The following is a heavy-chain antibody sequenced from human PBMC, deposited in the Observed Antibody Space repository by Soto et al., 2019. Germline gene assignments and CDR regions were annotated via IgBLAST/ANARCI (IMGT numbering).Heavy chain of an antibody. CDR2: TYYRSTRWYN. D-gene: IGHD1-7*01. CDR3: AGTTSLHWYYMDV. J-gene: IGHJ6*03. CDR1: GDSVSSNSAA. Sequence: SQTLSLTCAISGDSVSSNSAAWNWIRQSPSRGLEWLGRTYYRSTRWYNDYAVSVRGRITVNPDTSKNQFSLHLNSVTPEDTAVYYCAGTTSLHWYYMDVWDKGSTVTVSS. V-gene: IGHV6-1*01.